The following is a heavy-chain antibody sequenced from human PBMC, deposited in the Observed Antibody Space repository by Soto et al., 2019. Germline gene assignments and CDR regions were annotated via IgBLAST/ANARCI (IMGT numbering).Heavy chain of an antibody. Sequence: GGSLRLSCAASGFTFSSYGMHGVRQAPGKGLEWVAVISYDGSNKYYADSVKGRFTISRDNSKNTLYLQMNSLRAEDTAVYYCAKDRDYGMDVWGQGTTVTVSS. CDR3: AKDRDYGMDV. V-gene: IGHV3-30*18. CDR2: ISYDGSNK. CDR1: GFTFSSYG. J-gene: IGHJ6*02.